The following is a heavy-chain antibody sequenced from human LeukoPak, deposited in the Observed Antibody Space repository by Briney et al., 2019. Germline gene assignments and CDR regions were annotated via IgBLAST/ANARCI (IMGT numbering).Heavy chain of an antibody. J-gene: IGHJ4*02. CDR3: TTGRFCSGGSCSSSFDF. CDR2: IYPGNSDI. Sequence: PGESLKISCKGSGYSFINYWIGWVRQMPDKGLEWMGIIYPGNSDIRYSPSFQGQVTISVDKSINTAYLQRTSLKASDTAIYYCTTGRFCSGGSCSSSFDFWGQGTLLTVPS. V-gene: IGHV5-51*01. D-gene: IGHD2-15*01. CDR1: GYSFINYW.